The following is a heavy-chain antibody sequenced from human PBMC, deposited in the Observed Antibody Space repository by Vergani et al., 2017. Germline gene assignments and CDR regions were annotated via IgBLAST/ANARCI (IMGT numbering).Heavy chain of an antibody. D-gene: IGHD7-27*01. CDR2: IYYSGST. CDR3: ARGASDWGRGGADFDY. Sequence: QVQLQESGPGLVKPSQTLSLTCTVSGGSISSGDYYWSWIRQPPGKGLEWIGYIYYSGSTYYNPSLKSRVTISVDTSKNQFSRKLSSVTAADTAVYDGARGASDWGRGGADFDYWGQGTLVTVSS. V-gene: IGHV4-30-4*01. CDR1: GGSISSGDYY. J-gene: IGHJ4*02.